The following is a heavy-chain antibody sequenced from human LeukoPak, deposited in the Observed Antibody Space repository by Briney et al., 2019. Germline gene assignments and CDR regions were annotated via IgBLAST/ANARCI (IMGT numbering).Heavy chain of an antibody. CDR1: GYTFTSYG. J-gene: IGHJ4*02. V-gene: IGHV1-18*01. Sequence: AAVKVSCKASGYTFTSYGISWVRQAPEQGLEWMGWISAYNGNTNYAQKLQGRVTMTTDTSTSTAYMELRSLRSDDTAVYYCARAPAGAAAGTYVGYWGQGTLVTVSS. CDR2: ISAYNGNT. CDR3: ARAPAGAAAGTYVGY. D-gene: IGHD6-13*01.